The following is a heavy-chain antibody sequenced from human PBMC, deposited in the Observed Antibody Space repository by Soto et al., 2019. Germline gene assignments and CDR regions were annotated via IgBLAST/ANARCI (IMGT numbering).Heavy chain of an antibody. V-gene: IGHV4-59*01. D-gene: IGHD3-9*01. Sequence: PSETLPLTCTVSGGSISSYYWSWIRQPPGKGLEWIGYIYYSGSTNYNPSLKSRVTISVDTSKNQFSLKLSSVTAADTAVYYCARDSEGYDILTGSEAFDIWGQGTMVNVSS. J-gene: IGHJ3*02. CDR2: IYYSGST. CDR3: ARDSEGYDILTGSEAFDI. CDR1: GGSISSYY.